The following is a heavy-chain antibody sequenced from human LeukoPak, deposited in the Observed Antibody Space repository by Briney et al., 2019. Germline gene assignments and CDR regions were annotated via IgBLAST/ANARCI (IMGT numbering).Heavy chain of an antibody. V-gene: IGHV1-8*01. Sequence: ASVKVSCKASGYTFTDFDINWVRQAPGRGLEWMGWMNPNSGNTVYAQKFQGRVTMTRDTSISTAYMELSSLRSDDTAVYYCAKSTMGTRRINDLWGRGTLVTVSS. CDR3: AKSTMGTRRINDL. CDR1: GYTFTDFD. CDR2: MNPNSGNT. J-gene: IGHJ5*02. D-gene: IGHD3-10*01.